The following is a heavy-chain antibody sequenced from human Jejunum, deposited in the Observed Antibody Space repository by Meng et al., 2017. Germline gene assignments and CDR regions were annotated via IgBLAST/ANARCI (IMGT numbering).Heavy chain of an antibody. CDR2: IYPGDSET. CDR3: ARKDFDWSLGGMDV. V-gene: IGHV5-51*01. Sequence: GGSLRLSCQVSGYSFISYWIGWVRQMPGKGLEWMGIIYPGDSETRYNPSFQGHVTISVDKSIDTAYLQWSSLQASDTAIYFCARKDFDWSLGGMDVWGQGTTVTVSS. J-gene: IGHJ6*02. CDR1: GYSFISYW. D-gene: IGHD3-9*01.